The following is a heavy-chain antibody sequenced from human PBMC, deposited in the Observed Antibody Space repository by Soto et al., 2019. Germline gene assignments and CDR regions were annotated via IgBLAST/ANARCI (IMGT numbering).Heavy chain of an antibody. CDR1: GYTFTTYG. CDR2: INVGSGKT. J-gene: IGHJ4*02. V-gene: IGHV1-3*01. D-gene: IGHD3-22*01. CDR3: ARASYDNSGYGPYYFDY. Sequence: ASVKVSCKASGYTFTTYGIHWVRQAPGQRLEWMGWINVGSGKTRYSQKFQGRVSITRDTPASTAYMELSSLRAEDTAVYYCARASYDNSGYGPYYFDYWGQGXLVTVYS.